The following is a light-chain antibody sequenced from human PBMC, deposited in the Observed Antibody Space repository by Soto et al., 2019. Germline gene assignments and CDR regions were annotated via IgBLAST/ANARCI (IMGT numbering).Light chain of an antibody. J-gene: IGLJ3*02. CDR3: SSWDDSLSGPV. CDR1: SSNIGSYT. V-gene: IGLV1-44*01. Sequence: QSVVTQPPSVSGTPGQRVTISCSGSSSNIGSYTVNWYQQLPGTAPKVLIYNNDQRPSGVPDRFSGSKSGTSASLVISGLQSEDEAAYYCSSWDDSLSGPVFGGGTKLTVL. CDR2: NND.